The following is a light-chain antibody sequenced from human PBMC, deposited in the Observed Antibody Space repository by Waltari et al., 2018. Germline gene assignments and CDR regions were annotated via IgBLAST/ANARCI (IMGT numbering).Light chain of an antibody. CDR3: SAYISRSISYVI. V-gene: IGLV2-14*03. Sequence: QPALTQPASMSGSPGQSVTISCTGTSSDISDYNFVSWYQQHPGKGPKLIIYYGTNRASGVSNRLAGSKSGNRASLTISGLQAEDEADYYCSAYISRSISYVIFGGGTKLTVL. CDR1: SSDISDYNF. J-gene: IGLJ2*01. CDR2: YGT.